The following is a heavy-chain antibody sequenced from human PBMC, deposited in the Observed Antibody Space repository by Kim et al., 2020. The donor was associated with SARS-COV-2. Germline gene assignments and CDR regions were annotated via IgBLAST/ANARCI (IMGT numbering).Heavy chain of an antibody. CDR1: GYTFTSYG. CDR3: ARVRLELRYYYYYYYMDA. D-gene: IGHD1-7*01. J-gene: IGHJ6*03. V-gene: IGHV1-18*01. Sequence: ASVKVSCKASGYTFTSYGISWVRQAPGQGLEWMGWISAYNGNTNYAQKLQCRVTMTTDTSTSTAYMELRSLRSDDTAVYYCARVRLELRYYYYYYYMDAWGTGTTVTVSS. CDR2: ISAYNGNT.